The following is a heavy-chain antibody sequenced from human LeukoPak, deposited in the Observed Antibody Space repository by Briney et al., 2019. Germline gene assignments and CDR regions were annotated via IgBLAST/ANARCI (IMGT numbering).Heavy chain of an antibody. V-gene: IGHV3-53*01. J-gene: IGHJ4*02. D-gene: IGHD1-14*01. CDR3: ARGVEPLAANTLAY. Sequence: GGSLSLSCAASGFTVITNDMTWVRQAPGKGLEWVSVLYSDGNTKYADSVQGRFTISRDNSKNTLYLEVNSLSPDDTAVYYCARGVEPLAANTLAYWGQGTLVTVSS. CDR1: GFTVITND. CDR2: LYSDGNT.